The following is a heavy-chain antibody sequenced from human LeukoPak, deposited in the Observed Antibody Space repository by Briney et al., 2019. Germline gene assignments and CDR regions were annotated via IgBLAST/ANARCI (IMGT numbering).Heavy chain of an antibody. CDR1: GFSMSNNY. J-gene: IGHJ4*02. D-gene: IGHD6-13*01. CDR2: IYNGDNT. V-gene: IGHV3-53*04. CDR3: AKVPHSSSWYYFDY. Sequence: GGSLRLSCAASGFSMSNNYMNWVRQAPGKGLEWVSLIYNGDNTDYADSVKGRFTISRHNSKNTLYLQMNSLRAEDTAVYYCAKVPHSSSWYYFDYWGQGTLVTVSS.